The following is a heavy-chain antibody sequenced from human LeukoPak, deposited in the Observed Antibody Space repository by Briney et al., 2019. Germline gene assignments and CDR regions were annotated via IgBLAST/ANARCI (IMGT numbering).Heavy chain of an antibody. J-gene: IGHJ3*02. Sequence: GGSLRLSCAASGFTFRSYWMSWVRQAPGKGLEWVANIKQDGSQTAYVESVKGRFTISRDNAKNSLYLQMNSLRAEDTALYYCARDTSATGGIGAFDIWGQGTMVTVSS. D-gene: IGHD3-16*01. CDR3: ARDTSATGGIGAFDI. CDR1: GFTFRSYW. CDR2: IKQDGSQT. V-gene: IGHV3-7*05.